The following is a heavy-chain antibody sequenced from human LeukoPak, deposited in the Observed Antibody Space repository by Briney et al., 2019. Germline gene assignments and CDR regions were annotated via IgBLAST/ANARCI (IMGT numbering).Heavy chain of an antibody. CDR1: GYSISSGYY. CDR2: IYYGENT. V-gene: IGHV4-38-2*02. Sequence: SETLSLTCTVSGYSISSGYYWGWIRQPPGKGLEWIGNIYYGENTYYNPSLKSRVTISIDTSKNQFYLKLSSLAAADTAVYYCARRDDSSGYHKIFDYWGPGTLVTVSS. D-gene: IGHD3-22*01. CDR3: ARRDDSSGYHKIFDY. J-gene: IGHJ4*02.